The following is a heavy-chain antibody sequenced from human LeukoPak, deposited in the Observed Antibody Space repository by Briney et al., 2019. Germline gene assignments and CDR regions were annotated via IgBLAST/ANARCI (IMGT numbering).Heavy chain of an antibody. CDR2: ISYDGSNK. CDR3: ARDGIAAAGSLFNYYYYYYMDV. D-gene: IGHD6-13*01. CDR1: GFTFSSYA. Sequence: QPGGSLRLSCAASGFTFSSYAMHWVRQAPDKGLEWVAVISYDGSNKYYADSVKGRFTISRDNSKNTLYLQMNSLRAEDTAVYYCARDGIAAAGSLFNYYYYYYMDVWGKGTTVTVSS. J-gene: IGHJ6*03. V-gene: IGHV3-30*04.